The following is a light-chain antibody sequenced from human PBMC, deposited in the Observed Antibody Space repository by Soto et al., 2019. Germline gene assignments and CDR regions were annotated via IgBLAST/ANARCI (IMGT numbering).Light chain of an antibody. J-gene: IGKJ4*01. CDR3: EQGYSYHALT. CDR1: QSISTY. V-gene: IGKV1-39*01. Sequence: DIQMTQSPSPLSASVGDRVTISCRASQSISTYLHWYQHKPGRVPMLLINDVSTLQSGVPGRLRGSGSETVFSLTTTYLQPADVATSYCEQGYSYHALTFGGGTKVE. CDR2: DVS.